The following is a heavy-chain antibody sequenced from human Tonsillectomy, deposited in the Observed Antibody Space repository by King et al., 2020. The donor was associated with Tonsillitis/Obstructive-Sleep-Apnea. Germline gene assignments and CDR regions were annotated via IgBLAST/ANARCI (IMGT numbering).Heavy chain of an antibody. CDR1: GGSISSSSYY. Sequence: QLQESGPGLVKPSETLSLTCTVSGGSISSSSYYWGWIRQPPGKGLEWIGSIYYSGSTYYNPSLKSRVTISVDTSKNQFSLKLSSVTAADTAVYYCASPPAAYDFWSGYYTHDAFDIWGQGTMLTVSS. CDR2: IYYSGST. J-gene: IGHJ3*02. V-gene: IGHV4-39*01. CDR3: ASPPAAYDFWSGYYTHDAFDI. D-gene: IGHD3-3*01.